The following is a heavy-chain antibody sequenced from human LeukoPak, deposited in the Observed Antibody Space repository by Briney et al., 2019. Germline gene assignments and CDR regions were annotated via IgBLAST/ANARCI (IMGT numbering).Heavy chain of an antibody. D-gene: IGHD4-23*01. Sequence: SETLSLTCTVSGYSISSGYYWGWIRPPPGKGLEWIGSIYHSGSTYYNPSLKSRVTISVDTSKNQFSLKLSSVTAADTAVYYCASFNYGGNSWGQGTLVTVSS. CDR3: ASFNYGGNS. V-gene: IGHV4-38-2*02. CDR2: IYHSGST. CDR1: GYSISSGYY. J-gene: IGHJ4*02.